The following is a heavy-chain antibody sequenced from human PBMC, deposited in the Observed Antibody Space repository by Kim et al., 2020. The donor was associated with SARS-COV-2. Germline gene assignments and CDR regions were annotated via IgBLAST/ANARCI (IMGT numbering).Heavy chain of an antibody. V-gene: IGHV4-59*13. D-gene: IGHD3-22*01. CDR2: IYYSGST. J-gene: IGHJ5*02. CDR1: GGSISNYY. Sequence: SETLSLTCTVSGGSISNYYWSWIRQPPGKGLEWIGYIYYSGSTIYNPSLESRVTISLAKSMDQFSLNLNSVTAADTAVYYCARAWGGYYYDSSGSHNWFDPWGQGTLVTIST. CDR3: ARAWGGYYYDSSGSHNWFDP.